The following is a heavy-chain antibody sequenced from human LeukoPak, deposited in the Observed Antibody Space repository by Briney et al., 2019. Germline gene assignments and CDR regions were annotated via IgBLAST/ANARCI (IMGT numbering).Heavy chain of an antibody. CDR2: ISAYNGNT. Sequence: ASVKVSCKASGYTFTSYGISWVRQAPGQGLEWMGWISAYNGNTNYAQKLQGRVTMTTDTSTSTAYMELRSLRSDDTAVYYCARDWGLLWFGDPSLDYWGQGTLVTVSS. D-gene: IGHD3-10*01. J-gene: IGHJ4*02. CDR1: GYTFTSYG. V-gene: IGHV1-18*01. CDR3: ARDWGLLWFGDPSLDY.